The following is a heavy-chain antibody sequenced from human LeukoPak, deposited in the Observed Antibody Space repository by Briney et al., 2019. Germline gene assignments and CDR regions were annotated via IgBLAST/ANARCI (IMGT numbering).Heavy chain of an antibody. D-gene: IGHD2-2*01. V-gene: IGHV3-30*04. Sequence: GGSLRLSCAASGFTFSSYAMSWVRQAPGKGLEWVAVISYDGSNKYYADSVKGRFTISRDISKNTLYLQMNSLRAEDTAVYYCAGYCSSTSCYPKGYDYWGQGTLVTVSS. CDR1: GFTFSSYA. CDR3: AGYCSSTSCYPKGYDY. CDR2: ISYDGSNK. J-gene: IGHJ4*02.